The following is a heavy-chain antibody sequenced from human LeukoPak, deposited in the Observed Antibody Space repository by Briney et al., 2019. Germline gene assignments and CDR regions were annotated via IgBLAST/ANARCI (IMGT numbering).Heavy chain of an antibody. V-gene: IGHV4-59*08. J-gene: IGHJ4*02. CDR2: IYYSGST. CDR3: ARLVGDTAYYFDY. Sequence: SETLSLTCTVSGGSISSYYWSWIRQPPGKGLEWIGYIYYSGSTNYNPSLKSRVTISVDTSKNQFSLKLSSVTAADTAVYYCARLVGDTAYYFDYWGQGTLVTVSS. CDR1: GGSISSYY. D-gene: IGHD1-26*01.